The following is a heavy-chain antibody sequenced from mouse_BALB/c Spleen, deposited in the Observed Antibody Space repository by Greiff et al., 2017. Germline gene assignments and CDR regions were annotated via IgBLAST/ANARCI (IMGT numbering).Heavy chain of an antibody. V-gene: IGHV3-2*02. J-gene: IGHJ1*01. CDR2: ISYSGST. CDR1: GYSITSDYA. D-gene: IGHD1-1*01. Sequence: EVQLVESGPGLVKPSQSLSLTCTVTGYSITSDYAWNWIRQFPGNKLEWMGYISYSGSTSYNPSLKSRISITRDTSKNQFFLQLNSVTTEDTATYYCASTYYGSSYDWYFDVWGAGTTVTVSS. CDR3: ASTYYGSSYDWYFDV.